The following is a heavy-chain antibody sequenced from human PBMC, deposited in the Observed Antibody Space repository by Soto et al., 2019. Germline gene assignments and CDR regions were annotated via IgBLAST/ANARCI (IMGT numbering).Heavy chain of an antibody. D-gene: IGHD6-6*01. CDR3: ARDSSHSSCYYYYGMDV. Sequence: PVKVTCKECRGILSCRSMSCARQDPGPRLEWMGGIIPIFGTANYAQKVQGRVTITADESTSTAYMELSSLRSEDTAVYYCARDSSHSSCYYYYGMDVWGQGSTVTVSS. CDR2: IIPIFGTA. V-gene: IGHV1-69*01. J-gene: IGHJ6*02. CDR1: RGILSCRS.